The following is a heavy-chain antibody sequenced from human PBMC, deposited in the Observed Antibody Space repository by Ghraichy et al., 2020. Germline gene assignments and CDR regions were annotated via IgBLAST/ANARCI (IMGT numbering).Heavy chain of an antibody. CDR2: FDPEDGET. CDR1: GYTLTELS. V-gene: IGHV1-24*01. J-gene: IGHJ3*02. D-gene: IGHD3-22*01. CDR3: ATKYDRVAGRAFDI. Sequence: ASVKVSCKVSGYTLTELSMHWVRQAPGKGLEWMGGFDPEDGETIYAQKFQGRVTMTEDTSTDTAYMELSSLRSEDTAVYYCATKYDRVAGRAFDIWGQGTMVTVSS.